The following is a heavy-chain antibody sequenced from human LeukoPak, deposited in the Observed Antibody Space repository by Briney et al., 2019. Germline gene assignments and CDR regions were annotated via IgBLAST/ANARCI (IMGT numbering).Heavy chain of an antibody. J-gene: IGHJ4*02. CDR3: VKDLGRYRNNCFDY. D-gene: IGHD1-26*01. CDR2: ISGSGGGT. V-gene: IGHV3-23*01. CDR1: GFTFSSYA. Sequence: QTGGSLRLSCAASGFTFSSYAMSWVRQAPEKGLGWVSTISGSGGGTYYADSVKGRFTISRDDSKNTLYLQMNSLRAEDTAVYYCVKDLGRYRNNCFDYWGQGTLVTVSS.